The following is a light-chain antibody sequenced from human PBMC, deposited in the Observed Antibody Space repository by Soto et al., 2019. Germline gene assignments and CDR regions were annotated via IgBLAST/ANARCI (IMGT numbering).Light chain of an antibody. V-gene: IGKV3-11*01. CDR2: DAS. J-gene: IGKJ4*01. CDR3: QQRCDWPLT. CDR1: QSVSSQ. Sequence: EIVLTQSPATLSLSRGERATRCCRASQSVSSQLAWYQQKPGQAPRLLIYDASNRATGIPARFSGSGSATDFTLTISSLEPEDFAVYYCQQRCDWPLTFGGGTKVDIK.